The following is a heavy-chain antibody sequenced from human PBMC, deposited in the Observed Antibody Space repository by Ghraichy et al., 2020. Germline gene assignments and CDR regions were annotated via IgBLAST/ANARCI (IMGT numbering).Heavy chain of an antibody. J-gene: IGHJ5*02. CDR1: GGSFSGYY. V-gene: IGHV4-34*01. D-gene: IGHD4-17*01. CDR3: ARGGISYGDPYGFDP. Sequence: SETLSLTCAVYGGSFSGYYWSWIRQPPGKGLEWIGEINHSGSTNYNPSLKSRVTISVDTSKNQFSLKLSSVTAADTAVYYCARGGISYGDPYGFDPWGQGTLVTVSS. CDR2: INHSGST.